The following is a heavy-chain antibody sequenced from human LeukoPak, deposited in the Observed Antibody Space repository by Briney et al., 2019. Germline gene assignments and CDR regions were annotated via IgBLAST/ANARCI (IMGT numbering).Heavy chain of an antibody. CDR1: GFTFSSYG. D-gene: IGHD7-27*01. Sequence: GGSLRLSCAASGFTFSSYGMSWVRQAPGKGLEWVSVISGSGGGTYYADSVKGRFSISRDNPKSTVSLQMSSLRAEDTALYYCVRDLHWGGFDVWGQGTMVTVSS. J-gene: IGHJ3*01. V-gene: IGHV3-23*01. CDR3: VRDLHWGGFDV. CDR2: ISGSGGGT.